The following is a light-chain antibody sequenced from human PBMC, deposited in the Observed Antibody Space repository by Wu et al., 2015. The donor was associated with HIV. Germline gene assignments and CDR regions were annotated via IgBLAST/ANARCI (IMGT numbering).Light chain of an antibody. CDR3: QQYGSSPRT. Sequence: EVMMTQSPATLSVSAGERATLSCRASQSISYNLSWYQQKPGQAPRLLIYGASRRATGAPTRFSGSGSGTDFTLTISRLEPEDFAVYYCQQYGSSPRTFGQRDRTVEIK. CDR1: QSISYN. J-gene: IGKJ1*01. V-gene: IGKV3-20*01. CDR2: GAS.